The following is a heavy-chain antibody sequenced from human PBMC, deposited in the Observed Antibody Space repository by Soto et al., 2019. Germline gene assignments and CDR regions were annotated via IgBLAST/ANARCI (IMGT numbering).Heavy chain of an antibody. V-gene: IGHV1-18*01. CDR1: GYTPTNYD. CDR2: ISAYNGNT. J-gene: IGHJ4*02. CDR3: ARGLYRRGTYYAFDN. Sequence: QVPLVQSGPEVKKPGASVKVSCKTSGYTPTNYDIGWVRQAPGQGLEYMGWISAYNGNTNYARKLQDRVTLTTDTSTRTDYMELMSLQSDDSAIYYCARGLYRRGTYYAFDNWGQGTLVTVSS. D-gene: IGHD1-26*01.